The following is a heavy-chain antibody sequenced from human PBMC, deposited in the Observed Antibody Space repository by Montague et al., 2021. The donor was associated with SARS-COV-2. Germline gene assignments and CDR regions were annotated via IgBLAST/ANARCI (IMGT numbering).Heavy chain of an antibody. J-gene: IGHJ4*02. Sequence: SXTLSLTCTVAGGSISSGSYYWGWIRQPPGMGLEWIGNIHSSGSTYYTSRVTISVDTSKNQFSLKVTSVTAADTAVYYCARRLGGSGWLDYWGQGTLVTVSS. CDR1: GGSISSGSYY. D-gene: IGHD6-25*01. CDR2: IHSSGST. CDR3: ARRLGGSGWLDY. V-gene: IGHV4-39*01.